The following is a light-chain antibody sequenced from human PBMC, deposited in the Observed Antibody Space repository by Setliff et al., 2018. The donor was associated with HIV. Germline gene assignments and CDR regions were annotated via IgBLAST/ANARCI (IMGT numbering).Light chain of an antibody. J-gene: IGLJ3*02. Sequence: QSVLTQPASVSGSPGQSITISCTGTSSDIGAYNYVSWYKQHPGEAPQLIICEVTYRPSGVSDRFSGSKSDNTASLTISGLQAEDEANYYCSSYTDTAWVFGGGTKVTVL. V-gene: IGLV2-14*01. CDR1: SSDIGAYNY. CDR2: EVT. CDR3: SSYTDTAWV.